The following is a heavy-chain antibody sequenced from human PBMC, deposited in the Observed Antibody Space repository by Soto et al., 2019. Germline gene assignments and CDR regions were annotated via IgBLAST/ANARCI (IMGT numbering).Heavy chain of an antibody. CDR3: ARVGLYCTTSTCNYHHYGMDV. V-gene: IGHV3-30-3*01. CDR1: GFTFSNYH. CDR2: ISFDGTNR. Sequence: GGSLRLSCEASGFTFSNYHMHWVRQAPGKGLYWVAVISFDGTNRYYADSVKGRFTISRDNSNNTLYLQMNSLRGDDTAVYYCARVGLYCTTSTCNYHHYGMDVWGQGTTVTAP. J-gene: IGHJ6*02. D-gene: IGHD2-8*01.